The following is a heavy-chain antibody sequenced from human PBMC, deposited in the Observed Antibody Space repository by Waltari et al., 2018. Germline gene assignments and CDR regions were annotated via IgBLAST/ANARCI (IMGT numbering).Heavy chain of an antibody. Sequence: EVLLVESGGDLVQPGRSLRLSCTTSGFAFVDYTMSWVRQAPGKGLGPVGLIKRAGTTHHGAAVEGRFSISRDDSKSIAYLQMKSLKAEETGVYYCTRGLHFDCYAGDPFGFWGQGTLVTVSS. CDR3: TRGLHFDCYAGDPFGF. CDR1: GFAFVDYT. D-gene: IGHD3-16*01. V-gene: IGHV3-49*04. CDR2: IKRAGTT. J-gene: IGHJ4*02.